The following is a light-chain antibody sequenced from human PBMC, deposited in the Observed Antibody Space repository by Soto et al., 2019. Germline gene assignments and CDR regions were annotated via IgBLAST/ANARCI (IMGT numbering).Light chain of an antibody. CDR2: DAS. V-gene: IGKV3-11*01. CDR3: QQRSNWPPFT. CDR1: QSVSSY. J-gene: IGKJ3*01. Sequence: EIVLTQSAATLSIYPGERTTISCRASQSVSSYLAWYQQKPGQAPRLLIYDASNRATGIPARFSGRGSGTDFTLTISSLEPEDFAVYYCQQRSNWPPFTFGPGTKVDIK.